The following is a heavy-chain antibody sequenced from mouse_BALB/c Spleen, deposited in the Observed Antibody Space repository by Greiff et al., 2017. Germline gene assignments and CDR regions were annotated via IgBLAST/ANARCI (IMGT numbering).Heavy chain of an antibody. CDR3: TKYYDYDEDGFGY. CDR2: IWGGGST. Sequence: VKLVESGPGLVAPSQSLSITCTVSGFSLTDYGVSWIRQPPGKGLEWLGVIWGGGSTYYNSALISRLSISKDNSNSQVFLKMNRMQTDDTAMYCATKYYDYDEDGFGYWGQGTLVTVSA. V-gene: IGHV2-6-5*01. CDR1: GFSLTDYG. J-gene: IGHJ3*01. D-gene: IGHD2-4*01.